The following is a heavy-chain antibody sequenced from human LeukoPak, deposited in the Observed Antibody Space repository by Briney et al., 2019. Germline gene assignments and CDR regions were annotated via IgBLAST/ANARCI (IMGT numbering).Heavy chain of an antibody. J-gene: IGHJ5*02. D-gene: IGHD2-15*01. V-gene: IGHV4-30-2*01. CDR3: ARMVVDVTRWFDP. Sequence: SETLSLTCDVSGDSMNSSRFSWSWIRQTPGKGLEWIGYSYHGGSTHYNPSLQSRVTISVDGSKKQFSLNLNSVTAADTAVYYCARMVVDVTRWFDPWGQGILVTVSS. CDR1: GDSMNSSRFS. CDR2: SYHGGST.